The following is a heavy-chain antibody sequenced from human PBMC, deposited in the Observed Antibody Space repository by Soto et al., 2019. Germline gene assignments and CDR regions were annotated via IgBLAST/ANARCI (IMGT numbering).Heavy chain of an antibody. CDR3: AKTPHPIYYYYGMDV. J-gene: IGHJ6*02. CDR2: ISGSGGST. CDR1: GFTFSSYA. V-gene: IGHV3-23*01. Sequence: GGSLRLSCAASGFTFSSYAMSWVRQAPGKGLEWVSAISGSGGSTYYADSVKGRFTISRDNSKNTLYLQMNSLRAEDTAVYYCAKTPHPIYYYYGMDVWGQGTTVTSP.